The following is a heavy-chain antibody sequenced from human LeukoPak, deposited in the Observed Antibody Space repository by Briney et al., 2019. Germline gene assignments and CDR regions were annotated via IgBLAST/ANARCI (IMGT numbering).Heavy chain of an antibody. V-gene: IGHV1-18*01. CDR3: ARAIAARYYFDY. CDR1: GYTFTSYG. D-gene: IGHD6-6*01. J-gene: IGHJ4*02. CDR2: ISAYNGNT. Sequence: ASVTVSCKASGYTFTSYGISWVRQAPGQGLEWMGWISAYNGNTNYAQKLQGRVTITTDTSTSTAYMELSSLRSEDTAVYYCARAIAARYYFDYWGQGTLVTVSS.